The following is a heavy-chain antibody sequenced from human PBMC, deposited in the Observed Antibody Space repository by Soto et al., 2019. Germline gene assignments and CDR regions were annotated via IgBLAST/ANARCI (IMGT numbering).Heavy chain of an antibody. J-gene: IGHJ4*02. CDR2: VNHSGST. Sequence: QVQLHQWGAGLLKPSETLSLTCEVSGGSLSFYYWNWIRQSPGKEVVWIGEVNHSGSTSYNSSLKSRVTISVDTSKSQFSLKLSSVTAADTAVYYCATRFYDSSGYYLFYFDSWGQGTLVTVSS. D-gene: IGHD3-22*01. CDR1: GGSLSFYY. CDR3: ATRFYDSSGYYLFYFDS. V-gene: IGHV4-34*01.